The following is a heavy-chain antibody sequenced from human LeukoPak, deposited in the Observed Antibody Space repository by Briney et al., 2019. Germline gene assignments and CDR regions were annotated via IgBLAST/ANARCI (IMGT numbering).Heavy chain of an antibody. J-gene: IGHJ4*02. V-gene: IGHV1-2*02. CDR2: INPNSGGT. Sequence: ASVKVSCKASGYTFTGYYMHWVRQAPGQGLEWMGWINPNSGGTNYAQKFQGRVTMTRDTSISTAYMELSRLRSDDTAVYYCARSSRFDWSPSFDYWGQGTLVTVSS. CDR1: GYTFTGYY. CDR3: ARSSRFDWSPSFDY. D-gene: IGHD3-9*01.